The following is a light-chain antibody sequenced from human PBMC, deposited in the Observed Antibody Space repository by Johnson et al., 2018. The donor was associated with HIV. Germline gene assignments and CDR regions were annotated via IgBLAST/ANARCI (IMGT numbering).Light chain of an antibody. J-gene: IGLJ1*01. V-gene: IGLV1-51*01. CDR1: SSNIGNNY. Sequence: QSVLTQPPSVSAAPGQKVTISCSGSSSNIGNNYVSWYQQLPGTAPKLLIYDNNKRPSGIPDRVSGSKSGTSATLGITGLQTGDEADYYCGTWDSNLSAYVFGTGTKVTVL. CDR3: GTWDSNLSAYV. CDR2: DNN.